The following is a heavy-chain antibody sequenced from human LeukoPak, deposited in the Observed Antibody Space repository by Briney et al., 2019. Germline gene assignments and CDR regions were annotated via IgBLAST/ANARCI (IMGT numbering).Heavy chain of an antibody. CDR3: ARDIMGIVPFAGGDY. CDR2: ISAYNGNT. D-gene: IGHD2/OR15-2a*01. CDR1: GYTFTSYG. Sequence: GASVKVSCKASGYTFTSYGISWVRQAPGQGLEWMGWISAYNGNTNYAQKLQGRVTMTTDTSTSTAYMELRSLRSDDTAVYYCARDIMGIVPFAGGDYWGQGTLVTVSS. J-gene: IGHJ4*02. V-gene: IGHV1-18*01.